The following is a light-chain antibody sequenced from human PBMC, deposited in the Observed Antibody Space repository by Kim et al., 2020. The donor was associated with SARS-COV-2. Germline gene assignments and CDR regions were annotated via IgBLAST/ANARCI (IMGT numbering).Light chain of an antibody. V-gene: IGKV1-5*03. J-gene: IGKJ1*01. CDR2: KAS. CDR1: QSISDW. CDR3: QQYNSYST. Sequence: DIQMTQSPSTLSASVGDRVTITCRASQSISDWLAWYQQKPGKAHNLLIYKASSLESEVPSRFSGSGFGTQFTLTINSLQPDDFATYYCQQYNSYSTFGQGTKVDIK.